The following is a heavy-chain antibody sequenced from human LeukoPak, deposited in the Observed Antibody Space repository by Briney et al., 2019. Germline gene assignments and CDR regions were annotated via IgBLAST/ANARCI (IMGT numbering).Heavy chain of an antibody. J-gene: IGHJ4*02. CDR2: IKSKTAGGTI. D-gene: IGHD1-26*01. V-gene: IGHV3-15*01. CDR1: GFSFSSYY. Sequence: GGSPRLSCAASGFSFSSYYMSWVRQASGKGLEWVGSIKSKTAGGTIDYAAPVKGRFTISRDDSKDTLYLQMNSLKTEDIAVYYCTTGESMVGSTIHIRWADWGQGTLVTVSS. CDR3: TTGESMVGSTIHIRWAD.